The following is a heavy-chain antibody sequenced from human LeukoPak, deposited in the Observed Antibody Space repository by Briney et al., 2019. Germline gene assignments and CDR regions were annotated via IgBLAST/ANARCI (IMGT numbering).Heavy chain of an antibody. CDR2: ISGSGGST. V-gene: IGHV3-23*01. CDR3: AKRIGSCNSISCLYFDH. Sequence: GGSLRLSCAASGFTFSGYATSWVRQAPGKGLEWVSTISGSGGSTYYADSVKGRFTISRDNSRYTVYLQMNSLRAEDTATYYCAKRIGSCNSISCLYFDHWGQGALVTVSS. CDR1: GFTFSGYA. D-gene: IGHD2-2*01. J-gene: IGHJ4*02.